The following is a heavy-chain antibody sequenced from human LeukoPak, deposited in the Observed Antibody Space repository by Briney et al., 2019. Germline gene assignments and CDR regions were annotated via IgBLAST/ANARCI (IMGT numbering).Heavy chain of an antibody. CDR3: ARPQGATAMVAFDI. D-gene: IGHD2-2*01. V-gene: IGHV4-38-2*01. CDR2: IYHSGST. CDR1: GYSISSVYY. Sequence: SETLSLTCAVSGYSISSVYYWGWIRQPPGKGLEWIGSIYHSGSTFYNPSLKSRVPISAHTSKNQFSLTLSSVPAAHTAVYYCARPQGATAMVAFDIWGQGTMVTVSS. J-gene: IGHJ3*02.